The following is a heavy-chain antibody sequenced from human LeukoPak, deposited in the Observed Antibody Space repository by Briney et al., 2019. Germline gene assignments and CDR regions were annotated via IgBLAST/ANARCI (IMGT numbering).Heavy chain of an antibody. D-gene: IGHD1-26*01. J-gene: IGHJ5*02. CDR1: GFTFSSYS. CDR3: ARDAGGRAQREGWFDP. V-gene: IGHV3-21*01. Sequence: GGSLRLSCAASGFTFSSYSMNWVRQAPGKGLEWVSSISSGGMWIYYADSLKGRFTISRDNAKNSLYLQMKSLRVEDTAVYYCARDAGGRAQREGWFDPWGQGTLVTVSS. CDR2: ISSGGMWI.